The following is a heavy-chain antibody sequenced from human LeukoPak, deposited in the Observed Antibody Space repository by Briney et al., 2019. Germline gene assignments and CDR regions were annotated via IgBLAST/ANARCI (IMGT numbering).Heavy chain of an antibody. CDR2: IYYSGST. D-gene: IGHD3-22*01. CDR1: GGSISSGGYY. V-gene: IGHV4-31*03. J-gene: IGHJ3*02. CDR3: ARVRSSSGSDAFDI. Sequence: SETLSLTCTVSGGSISSGGYYWSWIRQHPGKGLEWIGYIYYSGSTYYNPSLKSRVTISVDTSKSQFSLKLSSVTAADTAVYYCARVRSSSGSDAFDIWGQGTMVTVSS.